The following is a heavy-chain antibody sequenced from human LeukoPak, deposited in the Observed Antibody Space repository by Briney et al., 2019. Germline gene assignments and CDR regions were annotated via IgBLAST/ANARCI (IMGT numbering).Heavy chain of an antibody. CDR2: IYFSGST. V-gene: IGHV4-59*08. J-gene: IGHJ4*02. CDR1: GGSISNYY. CDR3: ARHVGLYSGFDY. D-gene: IGHD5-12*01. Sequence: SETLSLTCTVSGGSISNYYWSWIRQPPGKGLEWIGYIYFSGSTNYNPSLESRVTISVDTSKNQFSLKLSSVTAADTAVYYCARHVGLYSGFDYWGQGTLVTVSS.